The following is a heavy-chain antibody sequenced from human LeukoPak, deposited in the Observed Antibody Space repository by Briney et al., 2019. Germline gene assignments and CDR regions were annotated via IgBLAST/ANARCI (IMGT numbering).Heavy chain of an antibody. V-gene: IGHV5-51*01. J-gene: IGHJ5*02. D-gene: IGHD3-9*01. Sequence: GESLKISCKASGYTFNNYWIGWVRQMPGKGLEWMGIIYPGDSDTRYSPSFQGQVTISADKSISTAYLQWSSLKASDTAMYYCARQLRYFDWLLGGGWFDPWGQGTLVTVSS. CDR3: ARQLRYFDWLLGGGWFDP. CDR1: GYTFNNYW. CDR2: IYPGDSDT.